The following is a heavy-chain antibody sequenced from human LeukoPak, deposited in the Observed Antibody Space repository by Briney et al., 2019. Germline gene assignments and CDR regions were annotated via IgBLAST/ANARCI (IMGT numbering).Heavy chain of an antibody. CDR1: GFTFSSYA. J-gene: IGHJ4*02. CDR3: ATFGVIIRNDYFDF. V-gene: IGHV3-23*01. Sequence: GGSLRLSCAASGFTFSSYAMSWVRQAPGKGLEWVSSITANGDATYYADSVKGRFTISRDNSKNTLYLQMSSLRAEDTAVYFCATFGVIIRNDYFDFWGQGALVAVSS. D-gene: IGHD3-3*01. CDR2: ITANGDAT.